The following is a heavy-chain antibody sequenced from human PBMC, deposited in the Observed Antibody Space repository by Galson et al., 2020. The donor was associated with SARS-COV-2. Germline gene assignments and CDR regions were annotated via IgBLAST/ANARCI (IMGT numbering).Heavy chain of an antibody. V-gene: IGHV4-59*08. CDR2: IYYSGST. CDR1: GGSISSYY. J-gene: IGHJ5*02. CDR3: ARLGYCSSTSCYTLGLDP. D-gene: IGHD2-2*02. Sequence: SETLSLTCTVSGGSISSYYWSWIRQPPGKGLEWIGYIYYSGSTNYNPSLKSRVTISVDTSKNQFSLKLSSVTAADTAVYYCARLGYCSSTSCYTLGLDPWGQGTLVTVSS.